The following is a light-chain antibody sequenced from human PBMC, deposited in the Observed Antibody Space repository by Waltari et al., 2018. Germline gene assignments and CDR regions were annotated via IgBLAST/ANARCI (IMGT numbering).Light chain of an antibody. CDR2: GQN. Sequence: SSDLTQDPAVSVALGQTVRITCQGDSLRSYYATWYQQKPGQAPVLVIFGQNKRPSGIPDRFSGSSSRNTASLTIPGAQAEDEADYYCSCRDNSGFRHVFGTGTKVTV. CDR3: SCRDNSGFRHV. CDR1: SLRSYY. J-gene: IGLJ1*01. V-gene: IGLV3-19*01.